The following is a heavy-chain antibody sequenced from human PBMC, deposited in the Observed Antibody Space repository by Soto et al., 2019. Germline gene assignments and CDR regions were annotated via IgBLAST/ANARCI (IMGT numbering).Heavy chain of an antibody. D-gene: IGHD3-9*01. Sequence: EVQLVEAGGGLVQPGGSLRVSWAASGFTVSSNYMSWVRQAPGKGLEGVSVIYSGGSTYYADSVKGRVTISRDNSKNTLYLQMNSLRAEDTAVYYCARVNSNYDILTGYYNGGFDYWGQGTLVTVSS. CDR2: IYSGGST. CDR1: GFTVSSNY. J-gene: IGHJ4*02. V-gene: IGHV3-66*01. CDR3: ARVNSNYDILTGYYNGGFDY.